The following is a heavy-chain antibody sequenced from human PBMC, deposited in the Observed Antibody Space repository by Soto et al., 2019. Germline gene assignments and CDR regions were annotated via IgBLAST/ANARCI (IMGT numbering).Heavy chain of an antibody. CDR1: GGSISSTNW. D-gene: IGHD4-17*01. CDR3: ARVWTTVTNWFDP. Sequence: SETLSLTCVVSGGSISSTNWWPWVRQTPGKGLEWIGEIYHIGSTYYNPSLKSRVTISVDMSKNQFSLKLSSVTAADTAVYYCARVWTTVTNWFDPWGQGTLVTVSS. CDR2: IYHIGST. V-gene: IGHV4-4*02. J-gene: IGHJ5*02.